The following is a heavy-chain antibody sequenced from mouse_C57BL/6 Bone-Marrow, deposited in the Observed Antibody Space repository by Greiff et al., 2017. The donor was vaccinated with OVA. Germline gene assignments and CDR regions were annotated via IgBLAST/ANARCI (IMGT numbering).Heavy chain of an antibody. J-gene: IGHJ2*01. Sequence: EVKLVESGGGLVQPGGSLKLSCAASGFTFSDYYMYLVRQTPEHRLEWVAYISNGGGSTYYPDTVKGRCTISRDNAKNTLYLQMSRLKSEDTAMYYCARMDYGSPFDYWGQGTTLTVSS. D-gene: IGHD1-1*01. V-gene: IGHV5-12*01. CDR1: GFTFSDYY. CDR3: ARMDYGSPFDY. CDR2: ISNGGGST.